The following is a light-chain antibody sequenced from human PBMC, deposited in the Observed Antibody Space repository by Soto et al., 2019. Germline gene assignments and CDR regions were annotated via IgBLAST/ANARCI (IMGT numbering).Light chain of an antibody. CDR3: AAWDDSLNGRV. CDR2: GNS. Sequence: QSVLTQPPSVSGAPGQRVTISCTGSSSNIGAGYDVHWYQQLPGTAPKLLIYGNSNRPSGVPDRFSGSKSGTSAFLAITGLQAEDEADYYCAAWDDSLNGRVFGGGTKLTVL. V-gene: IGLV1-40*01. CDR1: SSNIGAGYD. J-gene: IGLJ3*02.